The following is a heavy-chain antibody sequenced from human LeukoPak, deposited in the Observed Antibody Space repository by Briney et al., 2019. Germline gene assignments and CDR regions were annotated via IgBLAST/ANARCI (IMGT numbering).Heavy chain of an antibody. D-gene: IGHD6-19*01. J-gene: IGHJ6*03. Sequence: PSETLSLTCTVSGGSISSSLYHWGWIRQSPGENLEWLGSIYYTGTTHYNPSLKSRVTISVDTSKNQFSLNLSSVTAADTAVYYCARDIVGGWSYYYYYMDVWGKGTTVTVSS. CDR3: ARDIVGGWSYYYYYMDV. CDR2: IYYTGTT. CDR1: GGSISSSLYH. V-gene: IGHV4-39*02.